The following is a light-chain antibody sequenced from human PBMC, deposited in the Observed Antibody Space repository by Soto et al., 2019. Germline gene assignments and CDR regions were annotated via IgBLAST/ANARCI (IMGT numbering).Light chain of an antibody. V-gene: IGKV1-5*03. CDR1: QSISSW. Sequence: DIQMTQSPSTLSASVGDRVTITCRASQSISSWLAWYQQKPGKAPKLLIYKVSSLDSGVPSRFSGSGSGTDFTLTISSLQPDDFATYYCQQYSTYSRTFGQGTKVEIK. J-gene: IGKJ1*01. CDR3: QQYSTYSRT. CDR2: KVS.